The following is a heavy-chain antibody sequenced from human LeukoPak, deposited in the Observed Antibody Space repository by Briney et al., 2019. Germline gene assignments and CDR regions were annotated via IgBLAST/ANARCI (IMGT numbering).Heavy chain of an antibody. Sequence: PSETLSLTCAVSAYSISSGYYWCWIRQPPGKGLEWIGSIYHSGSTYYNPSLKSRVTISVDTSKTQCSLKLSSVTAADTAVYYCAARRRGVNSYYDYMDVWGKGTTVTVSS. J-gene: IGHJ6*03. CDR2: IYHSGST. CDR3: AARRRGVNSYYDYMDV. CDR1: AYSISSGYY. D-gene: IGHD3-10*01. V-gene: IGHV4-38-2*01.